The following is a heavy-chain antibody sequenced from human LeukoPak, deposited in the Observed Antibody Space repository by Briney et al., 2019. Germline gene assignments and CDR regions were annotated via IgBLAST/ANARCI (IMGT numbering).Heavy chain of an antibody. CDR3: ARHVRVGANDY. CDR2: IYYSGST. V-gene: IGHV4-39*01. D-gene: IGHD1-26*01. CDR1: GGSISSSSYY. Sequence: KPSETLSLTCPVSGGSISSSSYYGGWIRQPPGKGLEWIGSIYYSGSTYYNPSLKSRVTISVDTSKNQFSLKLSSVTAADTAVYYCARHVRVGANDYWGQGTLVTVSS. J-gene: IGHJ4*02.